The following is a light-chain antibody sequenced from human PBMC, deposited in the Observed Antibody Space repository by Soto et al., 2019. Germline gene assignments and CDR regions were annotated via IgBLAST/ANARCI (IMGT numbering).Light chain of an antibody. CDR2: AAS. CDR1: QSVGSN. V-gene: IGKV3-15*01. J-gene: IGKJ5*01. CDR3: QQYNNWS. Sequence: IVLTQSQATLSVSPGETATLSCRASQSVGSNLAWYQQKPGQATRLLIYAASTRATGIPARFSSSGSGTEFPLTISSLQSEDLAVYYCQQYNNWSFGQGTRLEIK.